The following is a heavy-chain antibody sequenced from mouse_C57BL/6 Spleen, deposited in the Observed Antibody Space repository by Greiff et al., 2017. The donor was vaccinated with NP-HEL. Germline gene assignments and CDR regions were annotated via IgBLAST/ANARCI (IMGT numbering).Heavy chain of an antibody. V-gene: IGHV5-16*01. CDR2: INYDGSST. CDR1: GFTFSDYY. Sequence: EVKVVESEGGLVQPGSSMKLSCTASGFTFSDYYMAWVRQVPEKGLEWVANINYDGSSTYYLDSLKSRFIISRDNAKNILYLQMSSLKSEDTATYYCARDRKYYGSSYADYYYAMDYWGQGTSVTVSS. J-gene: IGHJ4*01. D-gene: IGHD1-1*01. CDR3: ARDRKYYGSSYADYYYAMDY.